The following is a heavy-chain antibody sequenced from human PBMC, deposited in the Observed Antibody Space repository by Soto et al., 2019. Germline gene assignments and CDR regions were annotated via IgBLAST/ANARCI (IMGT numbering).Heavy chain of an antibody. CDR2: IYYSGST. CDR3: ARRTVEDYYYYGMDV. CDR1: GGSISSSSYY. J-gene: IGHJ6*02. V-gene: IGHV4-39*01. D-gene: IGHD4-17*01. Sequence: SETLSLTCTVSGGSISSSSYYWGWIRQPPGKGLEWIGSIYYSGSTYYNPSLKSRVTISVDTSKNQFSLKLSSVTAADTAVYYCARRTVEDYYYYGMDVWGQGTTVTVSS.